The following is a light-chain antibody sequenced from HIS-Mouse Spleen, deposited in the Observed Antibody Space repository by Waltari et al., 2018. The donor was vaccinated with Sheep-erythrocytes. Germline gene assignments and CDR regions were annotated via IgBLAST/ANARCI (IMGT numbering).Light chain of an antibody. V-gene: IGLV2-14*03. CDR3: SSYTSSSTWV. CDR2: DVS. Sequence: QSALTQPASVSGSPGQSLTISCPGTRRDVGGCNYFPWYQQHPGKAPKLMIYDVSNRPSGVSNRFSGSKSGNTASLTISGLQAEDEADYYCSSYTSSSTWVFGGGTKLTVL. CDR1: RRDVGGCNY. J-gene: IGLJ3*02.